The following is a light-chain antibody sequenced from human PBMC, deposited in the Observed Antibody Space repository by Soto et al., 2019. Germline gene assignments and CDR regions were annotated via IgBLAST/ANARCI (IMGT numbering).Light chain of an antibody. CDR2: SAS. CDR3: QEFNTVPLT. Sequence: DIQMTQSPSSLSASVGDRVTITCRASQDISVYLAWYQQKPGKVPKLLIYSASTLQSGVPSRFSGSGSGTDFTLTISSLQPEDVATYYCQEFNTVPLTFGQGTRLEIK. J-gene: IGKJ5*01. V-gene: IGKV1-27*01. CDR1: QDISVY.